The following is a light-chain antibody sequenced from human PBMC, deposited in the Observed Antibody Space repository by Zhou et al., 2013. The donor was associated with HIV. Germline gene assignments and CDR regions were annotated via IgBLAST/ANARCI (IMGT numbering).Light chain of an antibody. CDR1: QSLVYSDGNTY. CDR2: KVS. V-gene: IGKV2-30*01. CDR3: MQATQFPRT. J-gene: IGKJ1*01. Sequence: DVVMTQSPLSLPVTLGQPASISCRSSQSLVYSDGNTYLNWFQQRPGQSPRRLIYKVSNRDSGVPDRFSGSGAVTDFTLKISRVEAEDLGVYYCMQATQFPRTFGQGTKVEIK.